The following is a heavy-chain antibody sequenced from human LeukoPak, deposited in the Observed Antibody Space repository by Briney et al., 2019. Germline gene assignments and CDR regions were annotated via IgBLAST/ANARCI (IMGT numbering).Heavy chain of an antibody. Sequence: SETLSLTCTVSGGSISSGGYYWSWIRQHPGKGLEWIGYIYYSGSTYYNPSLKSRVTISVDTSKNQSSLKLSSVTAADTAVYYCATPGYSSGWYYFDYWGQGTLVTVSS. D-gene: IGHD6-19*01. CDR1: GGSISSGGYY. CDR2: IYYSGST. J-gene: IGHJ4*02. CDR3: ATPGYSSGWYYFDY. V-gene: IGHV4-31*03.